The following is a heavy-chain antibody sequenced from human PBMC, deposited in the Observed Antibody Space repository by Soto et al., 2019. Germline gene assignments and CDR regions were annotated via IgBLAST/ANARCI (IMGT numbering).Heavy chain of an antibody. CDR3: AKDAYYDLSTGTGYYYYGLDV. CDR2: ISGTGDTI. Sequence: GGSLRLSCAASGFTFSSYAMTWLRQAPGKGLAWVSVISGTGDTIYYADSVEGRFTISRDNSNSTLSLRMDSLTADDTAVYFCAKDAYYDLSTGTGYYYYGLDVWGQGTTVTVSS. CDR1: GFTFSSYA. V-gene: IGHV3-23*01. J-gene: IGHJ6*02. D-gene: IGHD3-9*01.